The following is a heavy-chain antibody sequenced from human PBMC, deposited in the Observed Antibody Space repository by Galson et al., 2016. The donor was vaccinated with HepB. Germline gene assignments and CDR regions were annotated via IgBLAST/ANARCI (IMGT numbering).Heavy chain of an antibody. Sequence: SLRLSCAASGFTFSKTWMTWVRLTPGKGLEWVGRIKINTDAGTTDYGAPVKGRFTISRDDSKNTVYLQMNSLKTEDTGVYYCTTEPDYWGRGTLVTVSS. CDR1: GFTFSKTW. V-gene: IGHV3-15*01. CDR3: TTEPDY. CDR2: IKINTDAGTT. J-gene: IGHJ4*02.